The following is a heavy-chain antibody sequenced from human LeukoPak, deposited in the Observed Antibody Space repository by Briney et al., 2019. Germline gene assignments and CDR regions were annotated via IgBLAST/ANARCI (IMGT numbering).Heavy chain of an antibody. J-gene: IGHJ6*03. V-gene: IGHV4-39*02. D-gene: IGHD3-10*01. CDR2: IYYSGST. Sequence: SETLSLTCTVSGGSISSSSYYWGWIRQPPGKGLEWIGSIYYSGSTYYNPSLKSRVTISVDTSKNQFSLKLSSVTAADTAVYYCARDRLPMVRGVRPHPYYYYYMDVWGKGTTVTISS. CDR3: ARDRLPMVRGVRPHPYYYYYMDV. CDR1: GGSISSSSYY.